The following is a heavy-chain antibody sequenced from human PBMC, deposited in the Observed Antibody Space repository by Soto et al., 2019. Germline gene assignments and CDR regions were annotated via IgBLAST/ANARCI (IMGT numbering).Heavy chain of an antibody. CDR3: ARGVGVVTISGVGVGYYYYYYMDV. D-gene: IGHD3-3*01. CDR2: MNPNSGNT. Sequence: ASVKVSCKASGYTFTSYDINWVRQATGQGLEWMGWMNPNSGNTGYAQKFQGRVTMTRNTSISTAYMELSSLRSEDTAVYYCARGVGVVTISGVGVGYYYYYYMDVWGKGTTVTVSS. J-gene: IGHJ6*03. V-gene: IGHV1-8*01. CDR1: GYTFTSYD.